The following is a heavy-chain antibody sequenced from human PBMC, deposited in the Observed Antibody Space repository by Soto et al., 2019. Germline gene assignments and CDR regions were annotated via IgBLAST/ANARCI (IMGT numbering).Heavy chain of an antibody. CDR2: IKQDGSEK. CDR3: ARVWSGPYYYYMDV. CDR1: GFTFSSYW. J-gene: IGHJ6*03. V-gene: IGHV3-7*04. D-gene: IGHD3-3*01. Sequence: GGSLRLSCAASGFTFSSYWMSWVRQAPGKGLGWVANIKQDGSEKYYVDSVKGRFTISRDNAKNSLYLQMNSLRAEDTAVYYCARVWSGPYYYYMDVWGKGTTVTVSS.